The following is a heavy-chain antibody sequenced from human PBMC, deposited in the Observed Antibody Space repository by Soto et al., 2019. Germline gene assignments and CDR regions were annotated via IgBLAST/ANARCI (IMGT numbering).Heavy chain of an antibody. D-gene: IGHD6-19*01. J-gene: IGHJ4*02. CDR2: ISGSGGST. CDR1: GFTFSSYA. CDR3: ARRSSGWYFDY. Sequence: EVQLLESGGGLVQPGGSLRLSCAASGFTFSSYAMTWVRQAPGKGLEWVSVISGSGGSTYYADSVKGRFTISRDKSKNTLYLQMNSLRAEDTAVYYCARRSSGWYFDYWGQGTLVTVSS. V-gene: IGHV3-23*01.